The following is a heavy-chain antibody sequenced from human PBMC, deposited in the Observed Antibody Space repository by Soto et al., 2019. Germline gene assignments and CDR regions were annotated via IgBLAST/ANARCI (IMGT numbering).Heavy chain of an antibody. CDR2: IRSKANSYAT. CDR1: GFTFSGSA. D-gene: IGHD3-3*01. Sequence: GGSLRLSCAASGFTFSGSAMHWVRQASGKGLEWVGRIRSKANSYATAYAASVKGRFTISRDDSKNTAYLQMNSLKTEDTAVYYCTSTYDFWSGYYPPKSYYGMDVWGQGTTVTVSS. J-gene: IGHJ6*02. V-gene: IGHV3-73*01. CDR3: TSTYDFWSGYYPPKSYYGMDV.